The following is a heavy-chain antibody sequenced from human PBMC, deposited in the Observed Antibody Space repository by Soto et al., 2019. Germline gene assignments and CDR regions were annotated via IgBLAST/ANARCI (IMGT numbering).Heavy chain of an antibody. CDR3: ACYGSGSYVSFYQY. CDR1: GFTFSSYA. CDR2: ISGSGGST. V-gene: IGHV3-23*01. J-gene: IGHJ1*01. D-gene: IGHD3-10*01. Sequence: PGGSLILSCAASGFTFSSYAMRWVRQAPGKGLEWVSAISGSGGSTYYADSVKGRFTISRDNSKNTLYLQMNSLRAEDTAVYYWACYGSGSYVSFYQYWGQGTLV.